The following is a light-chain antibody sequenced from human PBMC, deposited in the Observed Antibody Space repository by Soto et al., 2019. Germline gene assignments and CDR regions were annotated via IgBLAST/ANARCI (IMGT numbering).Light chain of an antibody. CDR2: GAS. J-gene: IGKJ1*01. V-gene: IGKV3-20*01. Sequence: EIVLTHSPGTLSLSPGETPTLSCRASQSVSSSYLAWYQQKNGQAPRIIIYGASSRATGIPDRFSGSGYGTDFNLTISRLETEDFAVYYCQQYGSSWWTFGQGTKVDIK. CDR1: QSVSSSY. CDR3: QQYGSSWWT.